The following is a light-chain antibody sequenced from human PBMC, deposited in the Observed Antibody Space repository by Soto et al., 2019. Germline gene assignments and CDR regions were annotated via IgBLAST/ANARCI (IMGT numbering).Light chain of an antibody. CDR1: QSVGND. V-gene: IGKV3-15*01. J-gene: IGKJ4*01. Sequence: EIVMTQSPATLSASPGEKVILSCTTSQSVGNDLAWYQEKPGQAPRLLIYGASTRATGFPPRFSGSGSGTEFTLTISSLQPEDFATYYCQQLNKYPSTFGGGTKVDIK. CDR3: QQLNKYPST. CDR2: GAS.